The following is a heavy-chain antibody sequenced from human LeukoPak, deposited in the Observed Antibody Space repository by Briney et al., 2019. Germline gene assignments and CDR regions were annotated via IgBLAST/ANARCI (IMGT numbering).Heavy chain of an antibody. Sequence: PGRSLRLSCAASGFTFSSYGMHWVRQAPGKGLEWVAVISYDGSNKYYADSVKGRFTISRNNSKNTLYLQMNSLRAEDTAVYYCAKDMARGVIAWWFDPWGQGTLVTVSS. CDR3: AKDMARGVIAWWFDP. CDR1: GFTFSSYG. D-gene: IGHD3-10*01. CDR2: ISYDGSNK. V-gene: IGHV3-30*18. J-gene: IGHJ5*02.